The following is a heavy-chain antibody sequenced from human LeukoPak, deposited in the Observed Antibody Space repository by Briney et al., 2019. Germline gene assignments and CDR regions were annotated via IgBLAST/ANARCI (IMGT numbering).Heavy chain of an antibody. D-gene: IGHD3-3*01. J-gene: IGHJ4*02. CDR3: ARQANQILRFLEWLPQSEFDY. CDR1: GGSISSSSYY. CDR2: IYYSGST. Sequence: SETLSLTCTVSGGSISSSSYYWGWIRQPPGKGLEWIGYIYYSGSTNYNPSLKSRVTISVDTSKNQFSLKLSSVTAADTAVYYCARQANQILRFLEWLPQSEFDYWGQGTLVTVSS. V-gene: IGHV4-61*05.